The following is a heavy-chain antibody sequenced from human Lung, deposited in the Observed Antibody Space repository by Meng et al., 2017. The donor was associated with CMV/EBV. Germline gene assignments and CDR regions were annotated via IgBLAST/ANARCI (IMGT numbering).Heavy chain of an antibody. CDR2: IYYSGST. V-gene: IGHV4-31*03. CDR1: GGSISSGGYY. D-gene: IGHD2-21*01. CDR3: ARGGEPYCGGDCSPGYFQH. Sequence: SETLSLTCTVSGGSISSGGYYWSWIRQHPGKGLEWIGYIYYSGSTYYNPSLKSRVTISVDTSKNQFSLKLSSVTAADTAVYYCARGGEPYCGGDCSPGYFQHWGQGXLVTVSS. J-gene: IGHJ1*01.